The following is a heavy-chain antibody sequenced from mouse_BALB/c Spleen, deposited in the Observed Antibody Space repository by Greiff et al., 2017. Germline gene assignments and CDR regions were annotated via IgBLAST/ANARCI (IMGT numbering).Heavy chain of an antibody. CDR1: GFAFSSYD. J-gene: IGHJ2*01. CDR2: ISSGGGST. D-gene: IGHD2-3*01. Sequence: EVMLVESGGGLVKPGGSLKLSCAASGFAFSSYDMSWVRQTPEKRLEWVAYISSGGGSTYYPDTVKGRFTISRDNAKNTLYLQMSSLKSEDTAMYYCARDGGDGYSFDYWGQGTTLTVSS. CDR3: ARDGGDGYSFDY. V-gene: IGHV5-12-1*01.